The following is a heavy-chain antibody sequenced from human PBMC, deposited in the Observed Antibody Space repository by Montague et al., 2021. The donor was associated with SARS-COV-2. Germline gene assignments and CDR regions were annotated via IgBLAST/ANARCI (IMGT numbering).Heavy chain of an antibody. J-gene: IGHJ3*02. Sequence: SETLSLTCTVSGGSISRYSWTWIRQPPGTGLEWIGYIYNSGSTNYNPSLTSRVTISVDTSKNQFSLKLSSVAAADTAVYYCARVGRGSSWYEVAFDIWGQGTMVTVSS. CDR3: ARVGRGSSWYEVAFDI. CDR2: IYNSGST. D-gene: IGHD6-13*01. CDR1: GGSISRYS. V-gene: IGHV4-59*01.